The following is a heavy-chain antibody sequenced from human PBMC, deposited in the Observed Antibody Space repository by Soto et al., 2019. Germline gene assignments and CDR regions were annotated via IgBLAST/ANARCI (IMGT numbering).Heavy chain of an antibody. J-gene: IGHJ4*02. CDR1: GFSFTSYG. CDR2: ISISGSYI. Sequence: GSLRLSCAASGFSFTSYGMNWVRQAPGKGLEWVSSISISGSYISYADSVKGRFTISRDNAKNSLYLQMNSLRDEDTAVYYCSRVRSIGWYFDYWGQGTLVTVSS. V-gene: IGHV3-21*01. CDR3: SRVRSIGWYFDY. D-gene: IGHD6-19*01.